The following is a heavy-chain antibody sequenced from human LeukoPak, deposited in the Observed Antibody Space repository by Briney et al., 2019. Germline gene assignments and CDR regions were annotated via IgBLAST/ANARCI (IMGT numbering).Heavy chain of an antibody. V-gene: IGHV4-39*07. CDR1: GGSISSSSYY. D-gene: IGHD3-16*02. CDR2: IYYSGST. CDR3: ARAGDLLSYAFDI. J-gene: IGHJ3*02. Sequence: PSETLSLTCTVSGGSISSSSYYWGWIRQPPGKGLEWIGSIYYSGSTYYNPSLKSRVTISVDTSKNQFSLKLSSVTAADTAVYYCARAGDLLSYAFDIWGQGTMVTVSS.